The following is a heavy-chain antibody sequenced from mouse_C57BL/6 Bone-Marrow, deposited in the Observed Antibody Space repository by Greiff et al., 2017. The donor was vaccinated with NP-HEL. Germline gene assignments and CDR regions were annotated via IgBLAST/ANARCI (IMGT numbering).Heavy chain of an antibody. Sequence: QVQLQQPGAELVKPGASVKLSCKASGYTFTSYWMQWVKQRPGQGLEWIGEIDPSDSYTNYNQKFKGKATLTVDTSSSTAYMQLGSLTSEDSAVYYCARDGYYPYWYFDVWGTGTTVTVSS. J-gene: IGHJ1*03. CDR3: ARDGYYPYWYFDV. V-gene: IGHV1-50*01. D-gene: IGHD2-3*01. CDR2: IDPSDSYT. CDR1: GYTFTSYW.